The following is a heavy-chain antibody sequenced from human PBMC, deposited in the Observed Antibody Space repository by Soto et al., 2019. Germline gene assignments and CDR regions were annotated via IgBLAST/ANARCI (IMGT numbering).Heavy chain of an antibody. V-gene: IGHV3-23*01. CDR1: GFTFSSYA. D-gene: IGHD3-16*02. J-gene: IGHJ3*02. CDR3: AKNREGLYDYIWGSYRSLDAFDI. Sequence: GGSLRLACAASGFTFSSYAMSWVRQAPGKGLEWVSAISGSGGSTYYADSVEGRFTISRDNSKNTLYLQMNSLRAEDTAVYYCAKNREGLYDYIWGSYRSLDAFDIWGQGTMVTVSS. CDR2: ISGSGGST.